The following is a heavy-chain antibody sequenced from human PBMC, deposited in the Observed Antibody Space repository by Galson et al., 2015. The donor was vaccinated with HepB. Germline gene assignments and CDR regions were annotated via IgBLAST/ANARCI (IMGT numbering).Heavy chain of an antibody. CDR2: IIPIFGTA. V-gene: IGHV1-69*01. D-gene: IGHD3-3*01. Sequence: CKASGGTFSSYAISWARQAPGQGLEWMGGIIPIFGTANYAQKFQGRVTITADESTSTAYMELSSLRSEDTAVYYCARSVVVKGGDITIFGVVIRYYYGMDVWGQGTTVTVSS. CDR1: GGTFSSYA. J-gene: IGHJ6*02. CDR3: ARSVVVKGGDITIFGVVIRYYYGMDV.